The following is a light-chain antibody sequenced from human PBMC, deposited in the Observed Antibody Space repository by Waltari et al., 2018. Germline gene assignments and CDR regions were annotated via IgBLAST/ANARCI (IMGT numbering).Light chain of an antibody. CDR2: EVS. CDR1: SSAMGGYNS. Sequence: QSALTQPASVSGSPGQSISISCTGPSSAMGGYNSASWYQHHPGKAPKLLIYEVSNRPSGVSDRVSGSKSGKTASLTISGLQAGDEAVYYCSSYTSLTTLVFGGGTKLTVL. CDR3: SSYTSLTTLV. J-gene: IGLJ2*01. V-gene: IGLV2-14*01.